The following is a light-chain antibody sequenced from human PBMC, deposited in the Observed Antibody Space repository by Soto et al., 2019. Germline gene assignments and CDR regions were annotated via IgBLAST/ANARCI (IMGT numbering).Light chain of an antibody. V-gene: IGKV3-20*01. CDR1: QSVSSNY. J-gene: IGKJ4*01. Sequence: EIVLTQSPGTLSLSPGERVTLSCRASQSVSSNYLAWYQQKPGQAPRLLIYGASVRATGIPDRFSGSGSGADFTLTISRLEPEDFATYYCQQTNSFPLTFGGGTKVEIK. CDR2: GAS. CDR3: QQTNSFPLT.